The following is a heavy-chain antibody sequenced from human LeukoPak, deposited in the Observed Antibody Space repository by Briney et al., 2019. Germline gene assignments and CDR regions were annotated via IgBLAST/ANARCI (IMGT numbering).Heavy chain of an antibody. D-gene: IGHD3-3*01. CDR2: IYHSGST. J-gene: IGHJ4*02. V-gene: IGHV4-59*01. CDR3: ARSRVWSDYWGYFDY. Sequence: SETLSLTCTVSGGSIIGYYWNWIRQPPGKGLDWIGYIYHSGSTNYNPSLKSRVTISVDTSKTQISLKLRAMTAADTAVYYCARSRVWSDYWGYFDYWGQGTLVTVSS. CDR1: GGSIIGYY.